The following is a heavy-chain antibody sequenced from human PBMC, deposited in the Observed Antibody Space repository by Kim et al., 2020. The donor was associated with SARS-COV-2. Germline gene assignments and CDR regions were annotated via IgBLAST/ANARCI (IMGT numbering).Heavy chain of an antibody. CDR1: GDIVSTNSAA. J-gene: IGHJ3*02. CDR2: TYYRSKWYT. V-gene: IGHV6-1*01. Sequence: SQTLSLTCAISGDIVSTNSAAWNWIRQSPSRGLEWLGRTYYRSKWYTDYAGSVKSRITINADTSKNQFSLQLISVSPEDTAIHYCARDTPGQKAFDIWGQ. CDR3: ARDTPGQKAFDI.